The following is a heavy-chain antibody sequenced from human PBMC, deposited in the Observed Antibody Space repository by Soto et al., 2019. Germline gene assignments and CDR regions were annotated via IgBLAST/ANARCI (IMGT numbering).Heavy chain of an antibody. CDR1: GDSISTYY. CDR2: IYYGGST. Sequence: QVQLQESGPGLVKPSETLSLTCTVSGDSISTYYWTWIRQSPGKGLEWIAFIYYGGSTNYNPSLKSRFTISVDTSQNQSSLKLNSVTAADTAVYYCARPGRDWGSLDYWGQGTLVTVSS. D-gene: IGHD7-27*01. V-gene: IGHV4-59*08. CDR3: ARPGRDWGSLDY. J-gene: IGHJ4*02.